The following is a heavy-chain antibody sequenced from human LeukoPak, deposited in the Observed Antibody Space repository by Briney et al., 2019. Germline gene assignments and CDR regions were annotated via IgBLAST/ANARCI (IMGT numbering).Heavy chain of an antibody. CDR3: ARADRLKITMVRGVIPY. CDR2: INPNSGGT. Sequence: GASVKVSCKASGYTFTGYYMHWVRQAPGQGLEWMGWINPNSGGTNYAQKFQGRVTMTRDTSISTAYMELSRLRSDDTAVYYCARADRLKITMVRGVIPYWGQGTLVTVSP. CDR1: GYTFTGYY. D-gene: IGHD3-10*01. J-gene: IGHJ4*02. V-gene: IGHV1-2*02.